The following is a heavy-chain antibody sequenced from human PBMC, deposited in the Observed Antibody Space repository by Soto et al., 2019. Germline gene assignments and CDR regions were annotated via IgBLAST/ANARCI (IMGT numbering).Heavy chain of an antibody. J-gene: IGHJ4*02. CDR1: GGSFSGYY. CDR2: INHSGST. D-gene: IGHD4-17*01. CDR3: ARATVTTSNRHFDY. Sequence: QVQLQQWGAGLLKPSETLSLTCAVYGGSFSGYYWSWIRQPPGKGLEWIGEINHSGSTNYNPSLKSRVTISVDTSKNQFSLKLSSVTAADTAVYYCARATVTTSNRHFDYWGQGTLVTVSS. V-gene: IGHV4-34*01.